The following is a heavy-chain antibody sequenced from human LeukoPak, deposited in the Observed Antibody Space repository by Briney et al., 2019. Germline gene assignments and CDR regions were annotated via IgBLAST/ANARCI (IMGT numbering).Heavy chain of an antibody. D-gene: IGHD3-16*01. J-gene: IGHJ4*02. V-gene: IGHV4-39*01. CDR2: IYYSGST. Sequence: SETLSLTCTVSGDSISSSTYYWDWIRQPPGKGLEWIGSIYYSGSTYYNPSLKSRVTISVDTSKNQFSLKLSSVTAADTAVYYCARLRLRLGEPTDFDYWGQGTLVTVSS. CDR3: ARLRLRLGEPTDFDY. CDR1: GDSISSSTYY.